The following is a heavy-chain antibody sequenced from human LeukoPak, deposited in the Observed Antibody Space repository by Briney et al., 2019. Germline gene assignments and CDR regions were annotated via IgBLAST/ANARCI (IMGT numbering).Heavy chain of an antibody. V-gene: IGHV3-66*01. CDR2: IYSGGST. CDR1: GFTFSSYA. J-gene: IGHJ6*02. Sequence: GGSLRLSCAASGFTFSSYAMGWVRQAPGKGLEWVSVIYSGGSTYYADSVKGRFTISRDNSKNTLYLQMNSLRAEDTAVYYCARDLMAVAGYYYYGMDVWGQGTTVTVSS. CDR3: ARDLMAVAGYYYYGMDV. D-gene: IGHD6-19*01.